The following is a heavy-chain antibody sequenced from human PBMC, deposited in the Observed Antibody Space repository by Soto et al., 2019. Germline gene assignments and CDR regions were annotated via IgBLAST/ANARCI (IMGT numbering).Heavy chain of an antibody. Sequence: QVQLVQSGAEVKKPGASVKVSCKASGYTFTSYGLSWVRQAPGQGLEWMGWINGYTGNTNYAQKFQGSVTMTTDTSTNTAYLDLWTLISDVTAVYYCARSWVTGKGGIGVWGQGTTVTVSS. D-gene: IGHD3-16*01. V-gene: IGHV1-18*01. J-gene: IGHJ6*02. CDR2: INGYTGNT. CDR3: ARSWVTGKGGIGV. CDR1: GYTFTSYG.